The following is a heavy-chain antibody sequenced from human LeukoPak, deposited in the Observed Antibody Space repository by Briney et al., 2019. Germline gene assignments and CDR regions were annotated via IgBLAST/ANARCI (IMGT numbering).Heavy chain of an antibody. CDR1: GYTLTELS. D-gene: IGHD3-22*01. J-gene: IGHJ4*02. Sequence: ASVKASCKVSGYTLTELSMHWVRQAPGKGLEWMGGFDPEDGETIYAQKFQGRVTMTEDTSTDTAYMELSSLRSEDTAVYYCATVGYDSSGYYWDYWGQGTLVTVSS. CDR3: ATVGYDSSGYYWDY. CDR2: FDPEDGET. V-gene: IGHV1-24*01.